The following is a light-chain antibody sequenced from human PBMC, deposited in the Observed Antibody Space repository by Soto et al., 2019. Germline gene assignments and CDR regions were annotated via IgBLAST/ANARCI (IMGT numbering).Light chain of an antibody. CDR3: QQYENLPT. Sequence: DIQMTQSPSSVSASVGDRVTITCQASQDISNYLNWYQQKPGKAPKLLIYDASNLETGVPSRFSGSGSGTDFTLTISSLQPEDIATYYCQQYENLPTFGQGTRLEIK. CDR2: DAS. V-gene: IGKV1-33*01. CDR1: QDISNY. J-gene: IGKJ5*01.